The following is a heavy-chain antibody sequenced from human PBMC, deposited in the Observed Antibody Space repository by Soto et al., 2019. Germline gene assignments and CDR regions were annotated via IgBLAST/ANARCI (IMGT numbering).Heavy chain of an antibody. D-gene: IGHD3-22*01. CDR3: AKLRYDSSGYYYFDY. CDR2: ISGSGGST. CDR1: GFTFSSYA. V-gene: IGHV3-23*01. J-gene: IGHJ4*03. Sequence: EVQLLESGGGLVQPGGSLRLSCAASGFTFSSYAMSWVRQAPGKGLEWVSAISGSGGSTYYADSVKGRFTISRDNSKNTLYLQMNSLRTEDTAVYYCAKLRYDSSGYYYFDYWGQGTMVTVSS.